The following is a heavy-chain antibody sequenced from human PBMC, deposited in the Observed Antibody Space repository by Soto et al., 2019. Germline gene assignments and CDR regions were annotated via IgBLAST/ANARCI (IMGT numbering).Heavy chain of an antibody. V-gene: IGHV4-4*07. CDR2: VYISGST. CDR3: ARGGRDGFDI. J-gene: IGHJ3*02. CDR1: GGSISTYY. Sequence: QVQLQESGPGLVKPSETLSLTCTVSGGSISTYYWNWIRQSAGKGLEWIGRVYISGSTNYHPSLKSRVAMSVDTSNNQSSLKVTSVTAADTAVYYCARGGRDGFDIWGQGTMVTVS.